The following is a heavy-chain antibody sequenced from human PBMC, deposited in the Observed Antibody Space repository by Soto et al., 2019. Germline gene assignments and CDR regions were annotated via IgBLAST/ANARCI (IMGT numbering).Heavy chain of an antibody. CDR1: GFTFSSYA. CDR3: VKGEYYYDSSGYYPFDY. V-gene: IGHV3-64D*06. D-gene: IGHD3-22*01. Sequence: GGSLRLSCSASGFTFSSYAMHWVRQAPGKGLEYVSSISTNGGSTHYADSVKGRFTISRDNSKNTQYLQMSSLRADDTAVYYCVKGEYYYDSSGYYPFDYCGQGTLVPVSS. J-gene: IGHJ4*02. CDR2: ISTNGGST.